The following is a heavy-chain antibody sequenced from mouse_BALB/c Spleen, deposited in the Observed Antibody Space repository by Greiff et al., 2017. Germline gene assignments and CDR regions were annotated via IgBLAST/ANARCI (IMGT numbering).Heavy chain of an antibody. V-gene: IGHV5-6*01. CDR3: ARQGTVVATDYAMDY. J-gene: IGHJ4*01. CDR1: GFTFSSYG. CDR2: ISSGGSYT. Sequence: EVKVVESGGDLVKPGGSLKLSCAASGFTFSSYGMSWVRQTPDKRLEWVATISSGGSYTYYPDSVKGRFTISRDNAKNTLYLQMSSLKSEDTAMYYCARQGTVVATDYAMDYWGQGTSVTVSS. D-gene: IGHD1-1*01.